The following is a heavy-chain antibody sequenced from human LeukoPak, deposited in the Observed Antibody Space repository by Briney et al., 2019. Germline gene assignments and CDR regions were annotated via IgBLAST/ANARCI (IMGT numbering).Heavy chain of an antibody. CDR2: ILGSGDTT. V-gene: IGHV3-23*01. J-gene: IGHJ3*02. D-gene: IGHD3-22*01. CDR3: ARDRDKYYYDSSGYHGQAFDI. CDR1: GFTFTTNA. Sequence: GGSLRLSCAASGFTFTTNAMAWVRQAPGKGLEWVSTILGSGDTTYYADSVKGRFTISRDNSKNALYLQMSSLRAEDTAVYYCARDRDKYYYDSSGYHGQAFDIWGQGTMVTVSS.